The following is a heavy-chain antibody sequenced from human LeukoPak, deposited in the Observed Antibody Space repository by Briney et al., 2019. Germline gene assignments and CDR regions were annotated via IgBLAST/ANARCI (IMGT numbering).Heavy chain of an antibody. D-gene: IGHD4-23*01. CDR1: GYFISSGYY. CDR2: IYHSGST. Sequence: SETLSLTCAVSGYFISSGYYWGWIRQPPGKGLEWIGRIYHSGSTYYNPSLKSRVTISVDTSKNQFSLKLSSVTAADTGEYYGARRDIRQDYGGTLPDTFDMWGEGTMVTVSS. J-gene: IGHJ3*02. CDR3: ARRDIRQDYGGTLPDTFDM. V-gene: IGHV4-38-2*01.